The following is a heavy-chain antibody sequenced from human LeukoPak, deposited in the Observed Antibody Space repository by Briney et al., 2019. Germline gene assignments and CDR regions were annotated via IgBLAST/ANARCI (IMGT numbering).Heavy chain of an antibody. CDR1: GYTFTSYG. CDR2: ISAYNGNT. Sequence: ASVKVSCKASGYTFTSYGISWVRQAPGQGLEWMGWISAYNGNTNYAQKLQGRVTMTTDTSTSTAYMELRRLRSDDTAVYYCARAPSGYYQENRWSAEYFQHWGQGTLVTVSS. V-gene: IGHV1-18*01. J-gene: IGHJ1*01. CDR3: ARAPSGYYQENRWSAEYFQH. D-gene: IGHD3-22*01.